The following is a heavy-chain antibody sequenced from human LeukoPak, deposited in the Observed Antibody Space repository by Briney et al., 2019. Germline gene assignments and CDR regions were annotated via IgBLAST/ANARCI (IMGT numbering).Heavy chain of an antibody. CDR1: GGSISSSSYY. V-gene: IGHV4-61*05. CDR3: ARGLTSETYYYDSSGYNGMDV. D-gene: IGHD3-22*01. Sequence: SETLSLTCTVSGGSISSSSYYWGWIRQPPGKGLEWIGYIYYSGSTNYNPSLKSRVTISVDTSKNQFSLKLSSVTAADTAVYYCARGLTSETYYYDSSGYNGMDVWGQGTTVTVSS. CDR2: IYYSGST. J-gene: IGHJ6*02.